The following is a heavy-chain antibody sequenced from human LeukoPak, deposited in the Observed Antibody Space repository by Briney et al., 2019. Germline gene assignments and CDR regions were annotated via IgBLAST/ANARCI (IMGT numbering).Heavy chain of an antibody. CDR1: GFTLSSYA. CDR2: ISGSGGST. V-gene: IGHV3-23*01. Sequence: VGSLRLSCAASGFTLSSYAMSWVRQAPGKGLEWVSAISGSGGSTYYADSVKGRFTISRDNSKNTLYLQMKSLRAEDTAVYYCGKYSGYYFLVVFDIGGQGTMVTFSS. D-gene: IGHD3-22*01. CDR3: GKYSGYYFLVVFDI. J-gene: IGHJ3*02.